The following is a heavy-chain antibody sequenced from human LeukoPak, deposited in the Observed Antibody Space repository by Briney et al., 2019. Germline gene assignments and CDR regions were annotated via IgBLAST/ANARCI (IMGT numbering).Heavy chain of an antibody. Sequence: PGGSLRLSCAASGFTFSSYSMNWVRQAPGKGLEWVTSISSSSSYIYYADSVKGRFTISRDNAKNSLYLQMNSLRAEDTAVYYCARATAYYDFWSGYLGTKYYYYYMDVWGKGTTVTVSS. CDR1: GFTFSSYS. CDR3: ARATAYYDFWSGYLGTKYYYYYMDV. CDR2: ISSSSSYI. J-gene: IGHJ6*03. V-gene: IGHV3-21*01. D-gene: IGHD3-3*01.